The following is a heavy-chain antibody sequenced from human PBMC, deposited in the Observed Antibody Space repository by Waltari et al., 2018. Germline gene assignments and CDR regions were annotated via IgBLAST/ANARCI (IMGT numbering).Heavy chain of an antibody. J-gene: IGHJ4*02. D-gene: IGHD1-26*01. CDR2: IYSTDDK. CDR1: GFSLTTGGMT. CDR3: AHRRWDNPFDY. Sequence: QITLKESGPTLVKPTQTLTLTCSFSGFSLTTGGMTVGWIRQPPGKALEWLALIYSTDDKTYTPSLRNRLTITKDTSKNQVGLTLTNVDPEDSGTYYCAHRRWDNPFDYWGQGILVTVSS. V-gene: IGHV2-5*01.